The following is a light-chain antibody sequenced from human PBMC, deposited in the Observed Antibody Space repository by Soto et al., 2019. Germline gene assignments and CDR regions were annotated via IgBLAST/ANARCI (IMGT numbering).Light chain of an antibody. CDR3: QNYTSAPAGT. CDR1: QGISNY. J-gene: IGKJ1*01. V-gene: IGKV1-27*01. CDR2: AAS. Sequence: DIQMTQSPSSLSASVGDRITITYQASQGISNYLAWYQQKPGKIPKLLIYAASSLQAGVPSRFSGSGSGTDFTLTISSLQPEDVATYYCQNYTSAPAGTFGQGNKVEIK.